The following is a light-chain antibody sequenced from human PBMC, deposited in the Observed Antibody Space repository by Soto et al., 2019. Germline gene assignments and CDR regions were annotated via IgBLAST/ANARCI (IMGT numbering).Light chain of an antibody. CDR3: SSYAGSNNRV. V-gene: IGLV2-8*01. J-gene: IGLJ3*02. CDR2: EVS. CDR1: SSDIGGYNY. Sequence: QSVLTQPPSASGSPGQSVTISCTGTSSDIGGYNYVSWYQQHPGKAPKLMINEVSKRPSGVPDRFSGSKSGNSASLPVSGLQAEDEAEYYCSSYAGSNNRVFGGGTKLTVL.